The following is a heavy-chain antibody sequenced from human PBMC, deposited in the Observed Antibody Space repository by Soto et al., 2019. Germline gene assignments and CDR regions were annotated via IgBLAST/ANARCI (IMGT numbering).Heavy chain of an antibody. V-gene: IGHV3-30-3*01. D-gene: IGHD5-18*01. CDR3: ARDPLWGTAMVLWYFDL. J-gene: IGHJ2*01. Sequence: QVQLVESGGGVVQPGRSLRLSCAASGFTFSSYAMQWVRQAPGKGLEWVAVISYDGSTKYHADSVKGRFTISRDNSKNTLYLQMNSLRAEDTAVYYCARDPLWGTAMVLWYFDLWRRGTLVTVSS. CDR2: ISYDGSTK. CDR1: GFTFSSYA.